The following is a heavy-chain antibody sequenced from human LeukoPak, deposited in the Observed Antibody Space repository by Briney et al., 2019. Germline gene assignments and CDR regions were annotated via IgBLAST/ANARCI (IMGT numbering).Heavy chain of an antibody. CDR3: AKEGSWYYYYYMDV. D-gene: IGHD1-26*01. CDR2: ISYDGSNK. J-gene: IGHJ6*03. Sequence: GRSLRLSCAASGFTFSSYAMHWVRQAPGKWLEWVAVISYDGSNKYYADSVKGRFTISRDNSKNTLYLQMNSLRAEDTAVYYCAKEGSWYYYYYMDVWGKGTTVTVSS. CDR1: GFTFSSYA. V-gene: IGHV3-30*04.